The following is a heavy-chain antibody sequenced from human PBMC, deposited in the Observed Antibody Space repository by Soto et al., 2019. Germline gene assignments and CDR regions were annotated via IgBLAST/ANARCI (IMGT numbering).Heavy chain of an antibody. CDR3: ARRLGPNHMDI. D-gene: IGHD5-12*01. CDR2: IGGRDVNT. V-gene: IGHV3-23*01. CDR1: VFTFRDYA. Sequence: LRLSCEAAVFTFRDYAMTWVRQAPGKGLEWVSAIGGRDVNTYYAASVKGRFTISRDNSKNTLYLQMNSLRADDTAVYYCARRLGPNHMDIWVQGTTVTVSS. J-gene: IGHJ6*02.